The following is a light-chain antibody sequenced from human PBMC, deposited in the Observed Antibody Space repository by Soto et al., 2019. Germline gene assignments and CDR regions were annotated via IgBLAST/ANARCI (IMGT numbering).Light chain of an antibody. CDR2: DVS. J-gene: IGLJ2*01. Sequence: QSALTQPASGSGSPGQSITISCTGTSSDVGGYNYVSWYQQHPGKAPKLMIYDVSNRPSGVSNRFSGSKSGNTASLTISGLQAEDEADYYCRSYTSSSTVVFGGGTKATVL. CDR1: SSDVGGYNY. V-gene: IGLV2-14*01. CDR3: RSYTSSSTVV.